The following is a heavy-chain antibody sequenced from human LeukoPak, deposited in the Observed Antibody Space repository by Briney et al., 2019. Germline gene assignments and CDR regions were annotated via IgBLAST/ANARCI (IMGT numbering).Heavy chain of an antibody. CDR3: ARTIRPGGPTVGF. V-gene: IGHV1-2*02. D-gene: IGHD5-12*01. CDR1: GYTFTGYY. Sequence: ASVKVSCKASGYTFTGYYMHWVRQAPGQGLEWMGWINPNSGSTNYAQKFQGRVTMTRDTSISTAYMELSRLRSDDTAVYYCARTIRPGGPTVGFWGQGTLVTVSS. CDR2: INPNSGST. J-gene: IGHJ4*02.